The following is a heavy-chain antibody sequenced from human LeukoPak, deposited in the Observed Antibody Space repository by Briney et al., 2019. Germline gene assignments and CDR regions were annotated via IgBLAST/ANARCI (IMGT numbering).Heavy chain of an antibody. CDR1: GGAISSSSYY. Sequence: SETLSLTCTVSGGAISSSSYYWGWIRQPPGKGLEWIGSIYYSGGTYYNPSLKSRVTISVDTSKNQFSLKLSSVTAADTAVYYCARVKYSYGVIDYWGQGTLVTVSS. CDR2: IYYSGGT. CDR3: ARVKYSYGVIDY. J-gene: IGHJ4*02. V-gene: IGHV4-39*07. D-gene: IGHD5-18*01.